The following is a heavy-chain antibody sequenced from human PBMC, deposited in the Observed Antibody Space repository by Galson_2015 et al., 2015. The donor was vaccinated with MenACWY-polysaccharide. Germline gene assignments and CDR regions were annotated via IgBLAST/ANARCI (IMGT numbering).Heavy chain of an antibody. CDR1: GYTFTGYY. V-gene: IGHV1-2*02. CDR3: ARAGSYYDSRASYDY. J-gene: IGHJ4*02. Sequence: SVKVSCKASGYTFTGYYMHWVRQAPGQGLEWMGWINPNSGGTNCAQKFQGRVTMTRDTSISTAYMELSRLRSDDTAVYYCARAGSYYDSRASYDYWGQGTLVTVSS. D-gene: IGHD3-22*01. CDR2: INPNSGGT.